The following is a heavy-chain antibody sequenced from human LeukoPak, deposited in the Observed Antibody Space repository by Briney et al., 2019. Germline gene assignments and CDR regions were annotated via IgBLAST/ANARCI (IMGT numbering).Heavy chain of an antibody. V-gene: IGHV4-61*02. Sequence: SQTLSLTCTVSGGSISSDTYYWSWIRQPAGKGLEWIGRIFTSGRIDYNPSLRSRVAMSVDTSKNQFSLKMSSVTAADTAAYFCARVQFGAAGSFDCWGQGTLVTVSS. J-gene: IGHJ4*02. CDR2: IFTSGRI. CDR1: GGSISSDTYY. D-gene: IGHD6-19*01. CDR3: ARVQFGAAGSFDC.